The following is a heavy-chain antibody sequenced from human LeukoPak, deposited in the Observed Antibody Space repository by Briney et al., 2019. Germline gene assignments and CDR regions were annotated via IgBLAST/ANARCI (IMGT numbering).Heavy chain of an antibody. CDR3: AKDLWGAGRPTRHDAFDI. J-gene: IGHJ3*02. CDR2: ISYDGSNK. Sequence: GGSLRLSCAASGFTFSSYGMHWVRQAPGKGLEWVAVISYDGSNKYYADSVKGRFTISRDNSKNTLYLQMNSLRAEDTAVYYCAKDLWGAGRPTRHDAFDIWGQGTMVTVSS. V-gene: IGHV3-30*18. CDR1: GFTFSSYG. D-gene: IGHD3-16*01.